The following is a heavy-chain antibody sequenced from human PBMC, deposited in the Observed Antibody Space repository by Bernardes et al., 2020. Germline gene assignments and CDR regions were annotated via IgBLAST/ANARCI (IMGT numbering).Heavy chain of an antibody. CDR2: INDDGSEI. D-gene: IGHD1-1*01. CDR1: GFTFGHYW. CDR3: ARDSKRLAALGTYYYYYMDV. V-gene: IGHV3-7*01. J-gene: IGHJ6*03. Sequence: GGSLRLSCAASGFTFGHYWISWVRQTPGKGLEWVSNINDDGSEINYVDSVRGRFTVSRDNAKNSVFLDLNSLRAEDTAVYYCARDSKRLAALGTYYYYYMDVRGRGTMLTDSS.